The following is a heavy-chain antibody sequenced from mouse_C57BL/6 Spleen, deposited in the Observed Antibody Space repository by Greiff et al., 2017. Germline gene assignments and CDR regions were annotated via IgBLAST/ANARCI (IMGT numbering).Heavy chain of an antibody. Sequence: EVKVVESGAELVRPGASVKLSCTASGFNIKDDYMHWVKQRPEQGLEWIGWIDPENGDTEYASKFQGKATITADTSSNTAYLQLSSLTSEDTAVYYCTTGPYGYDDYYAMDYWGQGTSVTVSS. CDR3: TTGPYGYDDYYAMDY. CDR2: IDPENGDT. V-gene: IGHV14-4*01. J-gene: IGHJ4*01. CDR1: GFNIKDDY. D-gene: IGHD2-2*01.